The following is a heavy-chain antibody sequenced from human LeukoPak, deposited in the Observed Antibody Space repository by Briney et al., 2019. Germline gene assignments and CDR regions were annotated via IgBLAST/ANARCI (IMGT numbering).Heavy chain of an antibody. CDR1: GFTFSSEC. CDR3: ENSVIAAAGFDAFDI. Sequence: GGSLRLACAASGFTFSSECMHWVRQAPGKGLEWVAVISYDGRNKNYADCVKGRFTISRDNYKNKLYLQMNSLRAEDTAVYYCENSVIAAAGFDAFDIWGQGTMVSVSS. D-gene: IGHD6-13*01. CDR2: ISYDGRNK. V-gene: IGHV3-30*18. J-gene: IGHJ3*02.